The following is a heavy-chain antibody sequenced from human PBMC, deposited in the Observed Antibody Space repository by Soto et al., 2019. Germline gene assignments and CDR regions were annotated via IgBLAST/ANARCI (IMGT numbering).Heavy chain of an antibody. D-gene: IGHD1-7*01. Sequence: QIQLVQSGAEVKKPGASVKVSCKTSEYIFTSQGISWVRQAPGQALEWMGWISTYNGNPNYAEKLQGRVTMTTNTSTTTAFLELRSLTSDDTAVYYCASGRTRALDYWGKGTPVIVSS. CDR2: ISTYNGNP. CDR3: ASGRTRALDY. V-gene: IGHV1-18*01. CDR1: EYIFTSQG. J-gene: IGHJ4*02.